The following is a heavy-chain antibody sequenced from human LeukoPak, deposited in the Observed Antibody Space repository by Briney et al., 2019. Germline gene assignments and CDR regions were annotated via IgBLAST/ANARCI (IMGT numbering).Heavy chain of an antibody. D-gene: IGHD6-13*01. CDR1: GGSISSYY. CDR2: IYTSGST. J-gene: IGHJ4*02. Sequence: SETLSLTCTVSGGSISSYYWSWIRQPPGKGLEWIGYIYTSGSTNYNPSLKSRVTISVDTSKNQFSLKLSSVTAADTAVYYCARHAGIAAGCFDYWGQGTLVTVSS. V-gene: IGHV4-4*09. CDR3: ARHAGIAAGCFDY.